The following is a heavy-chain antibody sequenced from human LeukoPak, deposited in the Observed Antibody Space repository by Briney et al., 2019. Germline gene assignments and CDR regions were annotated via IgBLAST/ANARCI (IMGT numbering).Heavy chain of an antibody. CDR1: GYSFTSYW. V-gene: IGHV5-51*01. CDR3: AKSVYSSGWHNWFDP. Sequence: GESLQISCKGSGYSFTSYWIGWVRQMPGKGLEWMGIIYPGDSDTRYSPSFQGQVTISADKSISTAYLQWSSLKASDTAMYYCAKSVYSSGWHNWFDPWGQGTLVTVSS. CDR2: IYPGDSDT. J-gene: IGHJ5*02. D-gene: IGHD6-19*01.